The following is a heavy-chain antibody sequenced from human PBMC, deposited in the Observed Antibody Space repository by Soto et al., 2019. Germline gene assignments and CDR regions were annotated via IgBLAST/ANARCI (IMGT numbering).Heavy chain of an antibody. CDR1: GHTFTSYG. V-gene: IGHV1-18*01. J-gene: IGHJ5*02. Sequence: QVQLVQSGAEVKKPGASVKVSCKASGHTFTSYGISWVRQAPGQGLEWMGWISAYNGNTNYAQKLQGRVTMTTDTSTSTAYMELRSLRSDDTAVYYCARVLVVVAANPSLRFDPWGQGTLVTVSS. CDR2: ISAYNGNT. CDR3: ARVLVVVAANPSLRFDP. D-gene: IGHD2-15*01.